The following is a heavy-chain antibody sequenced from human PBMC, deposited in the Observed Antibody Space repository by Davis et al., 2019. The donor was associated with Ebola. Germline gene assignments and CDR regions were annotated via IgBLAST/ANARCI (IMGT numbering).Heavy chain of an antibody. D-gene: IGHD6-19*01. CDR3: ARASFGYNSGWYADY. V-gene: IGHV1-69*13. CDR2: IIPIFGTA. CDR1: GYTFTSYG. Sequence: SVKVSCKASGYTFTSYGISWVRQAPGQGLEWMGGIIPIFGTANYAQKFQGRVTITADESTSTAYMELSSLRSDDTAVFYCARASFGYNSGWYADYWGPGSLVTVSS. J-gene: IGHJ4*02.